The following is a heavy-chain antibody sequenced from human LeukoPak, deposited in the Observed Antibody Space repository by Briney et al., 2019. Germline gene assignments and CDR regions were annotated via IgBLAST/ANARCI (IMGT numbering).Heavy chain of an antibody. D-gene: IGHD1-26*01. CDR3: ASGAGWESGY. CDR2: INQDGSEK. J-gene: IGHJ4*02. CDR1: GSTSSRNF. Sequence: GGSLRLSCAVSGSTSSRNFMSWVRQTPEKGLEWVANINQDGSEKNYVDSVKGRFTISRDNAKNSLFLQMNSLRAEDTAIYYCASGAGWESGYWGQGTLVTVSS. V-gene: IGHV3-7*01.